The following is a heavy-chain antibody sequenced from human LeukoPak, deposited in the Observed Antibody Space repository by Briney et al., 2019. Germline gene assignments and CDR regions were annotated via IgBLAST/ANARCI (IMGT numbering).Heavy chain of an antibody. D-gene: IGHD5-18*01. CDR1: GFTFSSYG. CDR2: IWYDGSNK. V-gene: IGHV3-33*01. CDR3: ARDVHTTPDY. Sequence: PGRSLRLSCAASGFTFSSYGLHWVRQAPGKGLEWVAVIWYDGSNKYYADSVKGRFTISRDNSKNTLYLQMNSLRAEDTAVYYCARDVHTTPDYWGQGTLVTVSS. J-gene: IGHJ4*02.